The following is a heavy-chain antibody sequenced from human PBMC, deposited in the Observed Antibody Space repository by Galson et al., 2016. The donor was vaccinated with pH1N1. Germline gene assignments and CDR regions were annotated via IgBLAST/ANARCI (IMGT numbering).Heavy chain of an antibody. CDR3: ARGPRDSAYNWNLPLDY. CDR2: LYPTTSDT. Sequence: QSGAEVKKPGESLKISCSGAGYRFSTYWNGWVRQMPGQGLEWLAILYPTTSDTKYNPSFEGQVTIAADRSLRTAYLQWSSLKASDPAIYYCARGPRDSAYNWNLPLDYWGQGTLVTVSS. V-gene: IGHV5-51*03. D-gene: IGHD1-20*01. J-gene: IGHJ4*02. CDR1: GYRFSTYW.